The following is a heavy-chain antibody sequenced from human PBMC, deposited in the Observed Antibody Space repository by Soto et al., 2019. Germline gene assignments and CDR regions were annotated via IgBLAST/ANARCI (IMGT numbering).Heavy chain of an antibody. Sequence: EVQLVESGGGLVRPGGSVRLSCAASGFTFNVSSMHWVRQAPGKGLEWLGRIRSRTNHYGTTYSEPLKGRVIISRDDSQDPMFLEMSSVRTENTAMYYCAIEGVGFGHWGRGTLVTVSS. CDR3: AIEGVGFGH. D-gene: IGHD3-16*01. V-gene: IGHV3-73*01. J-gene: IGHJ4*02. CDR1: GFTFNVSS. CDR2: IRSRTNHYGT.